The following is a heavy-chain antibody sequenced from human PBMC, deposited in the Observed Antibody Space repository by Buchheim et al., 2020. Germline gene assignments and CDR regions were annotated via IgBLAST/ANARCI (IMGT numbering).Heavy chain of an antibody. CDR2: IYTSGST. V-gene: IGHV4-61*02. CDR3: ARLAMAAAGLYYFDY. Sequence: QVQLQESGPGLVKPSQTLSLTCTVSGGSISSGSYYWSWIRPPAGKGLEWIGRIYTSGSTNYNPSLKSRVTISAYTPKNPFPRKLSSVTAADTAVYYCARLAMAAAGLYYFDYWGQGTL. CDR1: GGSISSGSYY. D-gene: IGHD6-13*01. J-gene: IGHJ4*02.